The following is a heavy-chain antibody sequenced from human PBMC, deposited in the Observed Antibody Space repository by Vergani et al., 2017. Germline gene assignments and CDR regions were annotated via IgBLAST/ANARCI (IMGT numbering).Heavy chain of an antibody. V-gene: IGHV4-34*01. J-gene: IGHJ3*02. CDR3: ARVGDYGGNLGDAFDI. Sequence: QVQLQQWGAGLLKPSETLSLTCAVYGGSFSGYYWSWIRQPPGKGLEWIGEINHSGSTNYNPSLKSRVTISVDTSKNQFSLKLSSVTAADTAVYYCARVGDYGGNLGDAFDIWGQGTMVTVSS. CDR2: INHSGST. D-gene: IGHD4-23*01. CDR1: GGSFSGYY.